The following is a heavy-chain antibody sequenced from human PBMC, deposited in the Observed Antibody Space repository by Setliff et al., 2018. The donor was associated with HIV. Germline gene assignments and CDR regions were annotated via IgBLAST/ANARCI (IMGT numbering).Heavy chain of an antibody. V-gene: IGHV4-34*01. D-gene: IGHD3-22*01. CDR1: GESLSGYY. CDR2: INHSGNT. CDR3: ARQAYFDSGGFYPAWVY. Sequence: SETLSLTCDVSGESLSGYYWAWIRQPPEKGLEWIGEINHSGNTNCNPSLESRVSISVDTSMDQFSLKLRSVTAADTGVYYCARQAYFDSGGFYPAWVYWGQGTLVTVSS. J-gene: IGHJ4*02.